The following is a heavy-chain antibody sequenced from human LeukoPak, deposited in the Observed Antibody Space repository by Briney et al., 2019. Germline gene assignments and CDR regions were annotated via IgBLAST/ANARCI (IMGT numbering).Heavy chain of an antibody. CDR3: TRDGIRVLDY. CDR1: GDSVSSNSAA. D-gene: IGHD1-1*01. V-gene: IGHV6-1*01. Sequence: SQTLSRTCAISGDSVSSNSAAWNWIRQSPSRGLEWLGRTYYRSKWYNDYAVSVKSRIVINPDTSKNQFSLQLSSVTPEDTAVYYCTRDGIRVLDYWGQGILVTVSS. J-gene: IGHJ4*02. CDR2: TYYRSKWYN.